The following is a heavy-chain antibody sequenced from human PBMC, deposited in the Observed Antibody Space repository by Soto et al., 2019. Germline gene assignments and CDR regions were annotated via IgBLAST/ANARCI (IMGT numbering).Heavy chain of an antibody. CDR1: GGTFSSYA. CDR2: IIPIFGTA. D-gene: IGHD6-19*01. Sequence: QVQLVQSGAEVKKPGSSVKVSCKASGGTFSSYAISWVRQAPGQGLEWMGGIIPIFGTANYAQKFQGRVTITADKSTSTAYMELSSLRSEDTAVYYWPRGGTIAVAGTYGGMDVWGQGTTVTVSS. J-gene: IGHJ6*02. V-gene: IGHV1-69*06. CDR3: PRGGTIAVAGTYGGMDV.